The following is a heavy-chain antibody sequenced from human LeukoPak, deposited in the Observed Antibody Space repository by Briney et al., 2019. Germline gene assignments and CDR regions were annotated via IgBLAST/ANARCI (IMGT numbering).Heavy chain of an antibody. CDR3: ARGGRGGSYFDF. D-gene: IGHD2-15*01. CDR2: FYSGGAT. CDR1: GFTFSSYW. V-gene: IGHV3-66*01. Sequence: GGSLRLSCAASGFTFSSYWMNWVRQAPGKGLEWVSVFYSGGATYYADSVKGRFTISRDNSKNTLFLQMNSLRAEDTAVYYCARGGRGGSYFDFWGQGALVTVSP. J-gene: IGHJ4*02.